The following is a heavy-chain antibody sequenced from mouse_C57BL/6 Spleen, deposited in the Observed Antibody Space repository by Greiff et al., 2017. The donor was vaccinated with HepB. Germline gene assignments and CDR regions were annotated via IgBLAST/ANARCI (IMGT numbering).Heavy chain of an antibody. Sequence: QVQLQQSGPELVKPGASVKISCKASGYAFSSSWMNWVKQRLGKGLEWIGRIYPGDGDTNYNGKFKGKATLTADKSSSTAYMQLSSLTSEDSAVYFCASYYDYGADYWGQGTSVTVSS. V-gene: IGHV1-82*01. CDR3: ASYYDYGADY. D-gene: IGHD2-4*01. CDR1: GYAFSSSW. J-gene: IGHJ4*01. CDR2: IYPGDGDT.